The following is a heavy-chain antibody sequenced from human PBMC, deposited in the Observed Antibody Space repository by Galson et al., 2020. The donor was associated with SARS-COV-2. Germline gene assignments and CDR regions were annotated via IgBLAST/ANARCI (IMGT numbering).Heavy chain of an antibody. J-gene: IGHJ6*02. V-gene: IGHV3-30*18. CDR3: AKDSQYYDILTGYYIQGASHYYYYYGMDV. CDR1: GFTFSSYG. CDR2: ISYDGSNK. Sequence: GESLKISCAASGFTFSSYGMHWVRQAPGKGLEWVAVISYDGSNKYYADSVKGRFTISRDNSKNTLYLQMNSLRAEDTAVYYCAKDSQYYDILTGYYIQGASHYYYYYGMDVWGQGTTVTVSS. D-gene: IGHD3-9*01.